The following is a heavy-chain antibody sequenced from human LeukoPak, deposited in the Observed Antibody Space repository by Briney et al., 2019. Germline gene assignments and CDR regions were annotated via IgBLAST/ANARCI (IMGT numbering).Heavy chain of an antibody. J-gene: IGHJ4*02. CDR3: ARDGDYDILTGTYYFDY. V-gene: IGHV1-46*01. CDR1: GYTFTSYY. CDR2: INPSGGST. D-gene: IGHD3-9*01. Sequence: GASVKVSCKASGYTFTSYYMHWVRQAPGQGLEWMRIINPSGGSTSYAQKFQGRVTMTRDTSTSTVYMELSSLRSEDTAVYYCARDGDYDILTGTYYFDYWGQGTLVTVSS.